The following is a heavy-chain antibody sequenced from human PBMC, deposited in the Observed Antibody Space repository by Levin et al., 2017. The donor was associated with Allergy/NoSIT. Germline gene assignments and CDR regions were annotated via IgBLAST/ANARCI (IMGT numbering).Heavy chain of an antibody. CDR1: XXXFSSYG. CDR2: ISYDGSNK. D-gene: IGHD5-24*01. V-gene: IGHV3-30*18. J-gene: IGHJ4*02. CDR3: AKTAVATILYYFDY. Sequence: GESLKISCAASXXXFSSYGLHWVRPAPGKGLEWVAVISYDGSNKYYADSVKGRFTISRDNSKNTLYLQMNSLRAEDTAVYYCAKTAVATILYYFDYWGQGTLVTVSS.